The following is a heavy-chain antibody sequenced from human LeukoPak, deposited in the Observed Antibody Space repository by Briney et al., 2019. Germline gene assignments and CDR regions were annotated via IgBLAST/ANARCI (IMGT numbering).Heavy chain of an antibody. J-gene: IGHJ6*03. D-gene: IGHD1-14*01. CDR2: IYHSGST. V-gene: IGHV4-30-2*01. CDR3: ARGRAEPRGELPGYYYYMDV. CDR1: GGSISSGGYY. Sequence: SPSQTLSLTCTVSGGSISSGGYYWSWIRQPPGKGLEWIGYIYHSGSTYYNPSLKSRVTISVDRSKNQFSLKLSSVTAADTAVYYCARGRAEPRGELPGYYYYMDVWGKGTTVTVSS.